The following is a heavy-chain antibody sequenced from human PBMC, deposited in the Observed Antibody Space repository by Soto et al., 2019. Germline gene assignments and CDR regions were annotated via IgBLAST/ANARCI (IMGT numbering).Heavy chain of an antibody. Sequence: QVQLVESGGGVVQPGRSLRLSCAASGFTFSSYAMHWVRQAPGKGLEWVAVISYDGSNKYYADSVKGRFTISRDNSKNTLYLQINSLRAEDTAVYYCARGTYYDFWSGPYYGMDVWGQGTTVTVSS. J-gene: IGHJ6*02. CDR2: ISYDGSNK. D-gene: IGHD3-3*01. CDR3: ARGTYYDFWSGPYYGMDV. V-gene: IGHV3-30-3*01. CDR1: GFTFSSYA.